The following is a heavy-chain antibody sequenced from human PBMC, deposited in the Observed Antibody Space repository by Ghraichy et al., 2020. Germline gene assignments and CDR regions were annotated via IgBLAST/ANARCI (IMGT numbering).Heavy chain of an antibody. CDR1: GFIFSNAW. CDR2: IKSKTDGGAS. Sequence: GGSLRLSCAASGFIFSNAWMSWVRQAPGKGLEWVGRIKSKTDGGASDYAAPVKGRFTISRDDSKDTLYLQMNSLKTEDTAVYYCATDWFSSVQQMATFDYWGQGTLVTVSS. V-gene: IGHV3-15*01. J-gene: IGHJ4*02. CDR3: ATDWFSSVQQMATFDY. D-gene: IGHD6-13*01.